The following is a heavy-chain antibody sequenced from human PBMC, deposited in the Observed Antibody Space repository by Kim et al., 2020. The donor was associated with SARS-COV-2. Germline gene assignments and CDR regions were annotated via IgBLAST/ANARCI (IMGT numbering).Heavy chain of an antibody. CDR3: AKEFSSSWDYYYGMDV. CDR1: GFTFSSYA. J-gene: IGHJ6*02. V-gene: IGHV3-23*01. D-gene: IGHD6-13*01. CDR2: ISGSGGST. Sequence: GGSLRLSCAASGFTFSSYAMSWVRQAPGKGLEWVSAISGSGGSTYYADSVKGRFTISRDNSKNTLYLQMNSLRAEDTAVYYCAKEFSSSWDYYYGMDVWGQGTTVTVSS.